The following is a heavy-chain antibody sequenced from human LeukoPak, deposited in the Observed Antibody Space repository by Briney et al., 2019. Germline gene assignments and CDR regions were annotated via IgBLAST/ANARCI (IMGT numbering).Heavy chain of an antibody. J-gene: IGHJ4*02. V-gene: IGHV6-1*01. D-gene: IGHD2-2*02. CDR3: AREGLYTHFDY. CDR2: TYYRSKWYN. CDR1: GDGVSSNSAA. Sequence: SQTLSLTCAISGDGVSSNSAAWNRIRQSPSRGLEWLGRTYYRSKWYNDYAVSAKSRITINPDTSKNQFSLQLNSVTPEDTAVYYCAREGLYTHFDYWGQGTLVTVSS.